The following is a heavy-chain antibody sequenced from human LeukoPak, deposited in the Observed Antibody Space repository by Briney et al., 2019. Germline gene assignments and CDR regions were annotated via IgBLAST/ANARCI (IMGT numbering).Heavy chain of an antibody. J-gene: IGHJ6*01. D-gene: IGHD3-10*01. CDR1: GGSISSYY. CDR2: IYYSGST. CDR3: ARLLWFGELQLDYYGKDF. Sequence: SETLSLTCTVSGGSISSYYWSWIRQPPGKGLEWIGYIYYSGSTNYNPSLKSRVTISVDTSKNQFSLKLSSVTAADTAVYYCARLLWFGELQLDYYGKDFLWQGTTVTVSS. V-gene: IGHV4-59*01.